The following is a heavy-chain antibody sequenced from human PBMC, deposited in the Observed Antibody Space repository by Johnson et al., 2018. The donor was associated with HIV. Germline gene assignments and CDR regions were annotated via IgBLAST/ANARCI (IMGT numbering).Heavy chain of an antibody. CDR3: ARGGVGYSGSYHDAFDL. J-gene: IGHJ3*01. CDR2: ISYDAITK. Sequence: QVQLVESGGGVVQPGRSLRLSCAASGFTFSTCAMHWVRQAPGKGLEWVAVISYDAITKYYADSVKGRFTISRDNSKSMLHLQMNSLRTDDAAVYYCARGGVGYSGSYHDAFDLWGQGTMVTVSS. V-gene: IGHV3-30*04. D-gene: IGHD1-26*01. CDR1: GFTFSTCA.